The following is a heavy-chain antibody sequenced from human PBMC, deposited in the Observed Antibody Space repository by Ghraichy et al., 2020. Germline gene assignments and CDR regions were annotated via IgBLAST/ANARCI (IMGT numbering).Heavy chain of an antibody. D-gene: IGHD3-22*01. CDR3: ARHRFNYYDSSGNYYFDY. CDR1: GGSISSYY. Sequence: SETLSLTCTVSGGSISSYYWSWIRQPPGKGLEWIGYIYYSGSTNYNPSLKSRVTISVDTSKNQFSLKLSSVTAADTAVYYCARHRFNYYDSSGNYYFDYWGQGTLVTVSS. V-gene: IGHV4-59*08. J-gene: IGHJ4*02. CDR2: IYYSGST.